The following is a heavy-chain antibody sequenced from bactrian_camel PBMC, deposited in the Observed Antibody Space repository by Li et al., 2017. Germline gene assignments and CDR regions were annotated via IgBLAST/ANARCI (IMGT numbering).Heavy chain of an antibody. Sequence: VQLVESGGGLVQPGGSLRLSCAASGFTFRDFAMSWVRQAPGKERVVVSTIRSDGITSYADSVKGRFTISQDNAKDTVYLQMNSLKPEDTAMYYCNAKLEVGYSGSWCTEVSDYWGQGTQVTVS. CDR2: IRSDGIT. CDR3: NAKLEVGYSGSWCTEVSDY. D-gene: IGHD1*01. J-gene: IGHJ4*01. CDR1: GFTFRDFA. V-gene: IGHV3S67*01.